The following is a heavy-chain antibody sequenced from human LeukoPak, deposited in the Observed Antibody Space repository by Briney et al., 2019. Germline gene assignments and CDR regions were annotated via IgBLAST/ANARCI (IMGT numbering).Heavy chain of an antibody. Sequence: ASVKVSCKVSGYTLTELSMHWVRQAPGKGLEWMGGFDPEDGETIYAQKFQGRVTMTEDTSTDTAYMELSSLRSEDTAVYYCATFFLSPTDCSSTSCYRGYFDYWGQGTLVTVSS. D-gene: IGHD2-2*01. CDR1: GYTLTELS. CDR2: FDPEDGET. CDR3: ATFFLSPTDCSSTSCYRGYFDY. V-gene: IGHV1-24*01. J-gene: IGHJ4*02.